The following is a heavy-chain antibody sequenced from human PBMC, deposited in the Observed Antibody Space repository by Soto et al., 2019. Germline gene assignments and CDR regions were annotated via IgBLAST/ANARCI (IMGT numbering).Heavy chain of an antibody. CDR3: ASRAVTTYHFCEY. V-gene: IGHV3-21*06. CDR1: GFTFSSFD. CDR2: IHRASTYI. J-gene: IGHJ4*02. D-gene: IGHD4-17*01. Sequence: EVQLVESGGGLVKPGGSLRLSCATSGFTFSSFDMDWVRQAPGKGLEWVSSIHRASTYIYYADSVRGRFTISRDNAKSSLYLQMNSLTVEDTAGYYCASRAVTTYHFCEYWGQGALVTVSS.